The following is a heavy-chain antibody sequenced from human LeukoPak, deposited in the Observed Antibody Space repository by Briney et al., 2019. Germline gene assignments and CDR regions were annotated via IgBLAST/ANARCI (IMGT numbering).Heavy chain of an antibody. D-gene: IGHD3-10*01. CDR3: ARMSIKVRGVIIRDYYYGMDV. J-gene: IGHJ6*02. V-gene: IGHV1-18*01. CDR2: ISAYNGNT. Sequence: VASVEVSCKASGYTFTSYGISWVRQAPGQGLEWMGWISAYNGNTNYAQKLQGRVTMTTDTSTSTAYMELRSLRSDDTAVYYCARMSIKVRGVIIRDYYYGMDVWGQGTTVTVSS. CDR1: GYTFTSYG.